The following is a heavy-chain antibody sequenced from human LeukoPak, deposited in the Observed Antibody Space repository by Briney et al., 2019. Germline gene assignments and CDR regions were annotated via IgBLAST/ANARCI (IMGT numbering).Heavy chain of an antibody. CDR2: INHRGST. CDR3: ARGRTTYDYVWGSYRPPDY. V-gene: IGHV4-34*01. Sequence: PSETLSLTCAVYGGSFSGYYWNWIRQPPGKGLEWIGEINHRGSTNYNPSLKSRVSIPVDTSKNQFSLRLSSVTAADTAVYYCARGRTTYDYVWGSYRPPDYWGQGTLVTVSS. J-gene: IGHJ4*02. D-gene: IGHD3-16*02. CDR1: GGSFSGYY.